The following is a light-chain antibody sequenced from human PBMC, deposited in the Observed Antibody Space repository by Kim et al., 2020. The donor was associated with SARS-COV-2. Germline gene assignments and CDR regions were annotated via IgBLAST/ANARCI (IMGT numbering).Light chain of an antibody. V-gene: IGKV1-5*03. J-gene: IGKJ2*01. CDR2: SAS. Sequence: DIQMTQSPPTLSASVGDSVTITCRASQTISSGLAWYQQKPGKAPTLLIYSASNIQTGVPSRFSGSGSGTEFTLTISCLQPDDFGTYYCQQYKTYPYTFGQGTELEL. CDR3: QQYKTYPYT. CDR1: QTISSG.